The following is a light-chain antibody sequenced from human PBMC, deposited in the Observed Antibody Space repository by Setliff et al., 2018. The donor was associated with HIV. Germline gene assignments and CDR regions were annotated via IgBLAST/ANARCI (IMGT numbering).Light chain of an antibody. CDR1: SSDVGNYNL. V-gene: IGLV2-14*02. CDR3: SSYTFSSTPYV. Sequence: QSVLTQPASVSGSPGQSITISCTGTSSDVGNYNLVSWYQQYPGKAPKLMIYEVSKRPSWVSNRFSGSKSGNTASLTISWLQAEDEADYYCSSYTFSSTPYVFGTGTKVTVL. CDR2: EVS. J-gene: IGLJ1*01.